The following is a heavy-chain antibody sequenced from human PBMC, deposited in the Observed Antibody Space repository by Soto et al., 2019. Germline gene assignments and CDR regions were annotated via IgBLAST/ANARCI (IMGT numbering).Heavy chain of an antibody. D-gene: IGHD3-3*02. CDR2: IGSSGYST. V-gene: IGHV3-23*01. CDR3: ASTLGARFDY. Sequence: GGSLRLSCAASGFTFSSYGMSWVRQAPGKGLEWVSSIGSSGYSTYYADSVKGRFTISRDNSKNTLYLQMNSLRAEDTAVYYCASTLGARFDYWGQGTLVTVSS. J-gene: IGHJ4*02. CDR1: GFTFSSYG.